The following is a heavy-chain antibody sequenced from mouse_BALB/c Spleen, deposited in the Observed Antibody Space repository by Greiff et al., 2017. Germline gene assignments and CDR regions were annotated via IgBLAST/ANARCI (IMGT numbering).Heavy chain of an antibody. CDR2: IYPGDGDT. CDR3: ARRSKVVGNYAMDY. D-gene: IGHD1-1*01. V-gene: IGHV1-80*01. Sequence: QVQLQQSGAELVRPGSSVKISCKASGYAFSSYWMNWVKQRPGQGLEWIGQIYPGDGDTNYNGKFKGKATLTADKSSSTAYMQLSSLTSEDSAVYFCARRSKVVGNYAMDYWGQGTSVTVSS. J-gene: IGHJ4*01. CDR1: GYAFSSYW.